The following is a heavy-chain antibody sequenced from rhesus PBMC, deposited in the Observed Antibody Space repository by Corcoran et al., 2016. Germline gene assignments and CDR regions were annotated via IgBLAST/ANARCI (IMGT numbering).Heavy chain of an antibody. D-gene: IGHD1-44*01. J-gene: IGHJ4*01. Sequence: VQLVESGGGLVQPGGSLISSCAASGFSFLHFGMSGVRQAPGKGLDVASYMVNHYGTNYYAESLKGRFTTSRDNSKNTLFLEVNNLRVEDTAVYYCAKDLQLLYWGQGVLVTVSS. CDR2: MVNHYGTN. CDR3: AKDLQLLY. CDR1: GFSFLHFG. V-gene: IGHV3S5*01.